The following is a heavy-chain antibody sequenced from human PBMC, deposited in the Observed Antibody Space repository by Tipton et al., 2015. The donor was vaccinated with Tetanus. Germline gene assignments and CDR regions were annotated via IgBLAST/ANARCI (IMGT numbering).Heavy chain of an antibody. D-gene: IGHD6-19*01. J-gene: IGHJ4*02. V-gene: IGHV3-23*01. CDR1: GFTFSSYA. CDR3: AKDPSAWVGNSGWAFFES. CDR2: SSGDGRST. Sequence: SLRLSCAATGFTFSSYAMSWVRQAPGKGLEWVSGSSGDGRSTFYAESAKGRFTISKDTSKNTLYLQMNSLRADDTAVYYCAKDPSAWVGNSGWAFFESWGQGTVVTVSS.